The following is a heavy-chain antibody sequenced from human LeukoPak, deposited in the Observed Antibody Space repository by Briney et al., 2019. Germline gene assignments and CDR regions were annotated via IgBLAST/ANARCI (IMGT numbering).Heavy chain of an antibody. D-gene: IGHD3-3*01. CDR3: ASQITIFGVVTAFDY. J-gene: IGHJ4*02. CDR1: GGSLSSGGYS. Sequence: SETLSLTCAVSGGSLSSGGYSWRWLRQPPGTGLEWLGYIYHSGSTYYNPSLKSRVTISVDRSKNQFSLKLSSVTAADTAVYYCASQITIFGVVTAFDYWGQGTLVTVSS. CDR2: IYHSGST. V-gene: IGHV4-30-2*01.